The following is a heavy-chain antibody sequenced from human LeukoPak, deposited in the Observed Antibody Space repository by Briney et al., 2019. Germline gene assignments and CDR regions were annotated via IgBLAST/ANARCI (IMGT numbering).Heavy chain of an antibody. J-gene: IGHJ6*02. CDR1: GFTFSSYG. D-gene: IGHD5-12*01. CDR2: ISYDGSNK. Sequence: HSGGSLRLSCAASGFTFSSYGMHWVRQAPGKGLEWVAVISYDGSNKYYADSVKGRFTISRDNSKNTLYLQMNSLRAEDTAVYYCAKVSRIVATIEDGMDVWGQGTTVTVSS. V-gene: IGHV3-30*18. CDR3: AKVSRIVATIEDGMDV.